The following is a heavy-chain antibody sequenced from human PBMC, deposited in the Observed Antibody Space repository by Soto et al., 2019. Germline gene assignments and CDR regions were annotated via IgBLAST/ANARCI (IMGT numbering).Heavy chain of an antibody. CDR1: GFTFSSYG. V-gene: IGHV3-33*01. D-gene: IGHD6-6*01. J-gene: IGHJ6*02. Sequence: GGSLRLSCAASGFTFSSYGMHWVRQAPGKGLEWVAVIWYDGSNKYYADSVKGRFTISRDNSKNTLCLQMNSLRAEDTAVYYCARDDSSSTTYYYYGMDVWGQGTTVTVSS. CDR3: ARDDSSSTTYYYYGMDV. CDR2: IWYDGSNK.